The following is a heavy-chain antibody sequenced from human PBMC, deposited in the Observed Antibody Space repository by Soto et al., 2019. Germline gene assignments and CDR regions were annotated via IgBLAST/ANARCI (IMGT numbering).Heavy chain of an antibody. CDR1: GFVFSNYA. V-gene: IGHV3-30*18. CDR2: TSYDGINT. D-gene: IGHD1-26*01. Sequence: GGSLRLSCAASGFVFSNYAMHWVRQAPGKGPEWVAVTSYDGINTYYADSGKGRFTISRDNAKNILYLQMDSLRVEDTAIYYCAKVIEGAAPLFCLVAWGVGPPVTV. CDR3: AKVIEGAAPLFCLVA. J-gene: IGHJ6*02.